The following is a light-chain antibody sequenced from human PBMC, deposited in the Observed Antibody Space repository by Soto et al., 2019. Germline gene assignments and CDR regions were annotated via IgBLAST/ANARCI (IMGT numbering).Light chain of an antibody. CDR1: QSLRSRS. J-gene: IGKJ5*01. Sequence: EIVLTQSPGTLSLSPLERRTLXRRPSQSLRSRSLAWYQQRPGQAPRLVFSGAAGRATGIPDRFSGSGSGTDFTLTISRLDPEDFAVYYCQQYGGSPITFGQGTRLEL. CDR2: GAA. V-gene: IGKV3-20*01. CDR3: QQYGGSPIT.